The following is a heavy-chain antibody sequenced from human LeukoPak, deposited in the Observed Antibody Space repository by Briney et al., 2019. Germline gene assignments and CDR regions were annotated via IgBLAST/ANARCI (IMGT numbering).Heavy chain of an antibody. CDR1: GFTFSSYG. V-gene: IGHV3-30*18. CDR2: ISYDGSNK. J-gene: IGHJ3*01. D-gene: IGHD6-19*01. Sequence: GGSLRLSCAASGFTFSSYGMHWVRQAPGKGLEWVAVISYDGSNKYYADSVKGRFTISRDNSKNTLYLQMNSLRAEDTAVYYCAKRIIDSGWEDDAFDLWGQGTMVNVS. CDR3: AKRIIDSGWEDDAFDL.